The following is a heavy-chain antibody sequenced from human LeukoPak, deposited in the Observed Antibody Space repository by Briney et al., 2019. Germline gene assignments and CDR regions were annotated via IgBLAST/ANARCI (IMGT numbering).Heavy chain of an antibody. CDR3: ARVGPYCGGDCYYDY. Sequence: SQTLSLTCTDSGGSISSYYWSWIRQPPGKGLEWIGYIYYSGSTNYNPSLKSRVTISVDTSKNQFSLKLSSVTAADTAVYYCARVGPYCGGDCYYDYWGQGTLVTVSS. V-gene: IGHV4-59*01. D-gene: IGHD2-21*02. J-gene: IGHJ4*02. CDR2: IYYSGST. CDR1: GGSISSYY.